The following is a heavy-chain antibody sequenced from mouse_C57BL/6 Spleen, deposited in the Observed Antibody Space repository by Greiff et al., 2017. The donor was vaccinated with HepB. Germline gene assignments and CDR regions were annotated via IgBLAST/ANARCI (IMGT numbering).Heavy chain of an antibody. CDR1: GFTFSDYG. D-gene: IGHD2-4*01. CDR2: ISSGSSTI. Sequence: EVQVVESGGGLVKPGGSLKLSCAASGFTFSDYGMHWVRQAPEKGLEWVAYISSGSSTIYYADTVKGRFTISRDNAKNTLFLQMTSLRSEDTAMYYCARPPIDYDYDFDYWGQGTTLTVSS. CDR3: ARPPIDYDYDFDY. J-gene: IGHJ2*01. V-gene: IGHV5-17*01.